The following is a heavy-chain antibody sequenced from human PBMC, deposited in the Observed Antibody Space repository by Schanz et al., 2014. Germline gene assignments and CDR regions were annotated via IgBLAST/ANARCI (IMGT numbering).Heavy chain of an antibody. J-gene: IGHJ1*01. CDR1: GYTFTSYG. CDR2: ISAYSGNT. CDR3: ARLHIGTEEQLPRRGECTFNDYF. D-gene: IGHD1-1*01. Sequence: SCKASGYTFTSYGITWVRQAPGQGLEWMGWISAYSGNTNYAQKFQGRVTLTTDTYTSTAYMELRSLRADYTTMYSCARLHIGTEEQLPRRGECTFNDYF. V-gene: IGHV1-18*01.